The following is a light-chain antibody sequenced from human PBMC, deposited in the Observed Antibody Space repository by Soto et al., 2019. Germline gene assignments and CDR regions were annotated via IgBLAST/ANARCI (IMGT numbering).Light chain of an antibody. J-gene: IGKJ1*01. CDR3: QQYGNSRGT. CDR2: NAS. Sequence: EFVLTQSPGTLSLSPGERATLSCRASQIILTNLAWYQQKPGQAPRLLIYNASSRATGIPDRFSGSGSGTDFTLTISRLEPEDFAVYYCQQYGNSRGTFGQGTKVDIK. V-gene: IGKV3-20*01. CDR1: QIILTN.